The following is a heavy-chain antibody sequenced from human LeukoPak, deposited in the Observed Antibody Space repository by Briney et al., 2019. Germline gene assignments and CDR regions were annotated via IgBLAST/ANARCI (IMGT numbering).Heavy chain of an antibody. D-gene: IGHD5-18*01. CDR3: ARDSVEDTAMVMGYYYYYYMDV. Sequence: ASVKVSCKASGYTFTSYYMHWVRQAPGQGLEWMGIINPSGGSTSYAQKFQGRVTMTRDMSTSTVYMELSSLRSEDTAVYYCARDSVEDTAMVMGYYYYYYMDVWGKGTTVTVSS. CDR1: GYTFTSYY. CDR2: INPSGGST. J-gene: IGHJ6*03. V-gene: IGHV1-46*01.